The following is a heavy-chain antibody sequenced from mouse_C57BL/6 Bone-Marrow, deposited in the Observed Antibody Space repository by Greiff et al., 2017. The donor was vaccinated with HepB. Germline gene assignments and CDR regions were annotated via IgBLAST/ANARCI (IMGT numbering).Heavy chain of an antibody. Sequence: EVMLVESGGGLVKPGGSLKLSCAASGFTFSDYGMHWVRQAPEKGLEWVAYISSGSSTIYYADTVKGRFTISRDTAKNTLFLQMTSLRSEDTAMYYCASNWDVDYWGQGTTLTVSS. J-gene: IGHJ2*01. D-gene: IGHD4-1*01. V-gene: IGHV5-17*01. CDR1: GFTFSDYG. CDR3: ASNWDVDY. CDR2: ISSGSSTI.